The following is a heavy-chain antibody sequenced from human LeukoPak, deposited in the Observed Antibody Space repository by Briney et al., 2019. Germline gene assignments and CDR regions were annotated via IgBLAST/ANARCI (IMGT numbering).Heavy chain of an antibody. CDR3: AKDWEVLLWFGEFSYFDY. J-gene: IGHJ4*02. D-gene: IGHD3-10*01. CDR2: ISSSSSTI. CDR1: GFTFSSYS. Sequence: GGSLRLSCAASGFTFSSYSMNWVRQAPGKGLEWVSYISSSSSTIYYADSVKGRFTISRDNSKNTLYLQMNSLRAEDTAVYYCAKDWEVLLWFGEFSYFDYWGQGTLVTASS. V-gene: IGHV3-48*01.